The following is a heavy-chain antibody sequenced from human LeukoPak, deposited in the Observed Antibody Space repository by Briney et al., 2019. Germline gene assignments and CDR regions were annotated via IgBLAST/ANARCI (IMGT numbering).Heavy chain of an antibody. CDR3: ARRGSYYYDSSGYLDY. D-gene: IGHD3-22*01. V-gene: IGHV4-30-4*01. CDR2: IYYSGST. J-gene: IGHJ4*02. CDR1: GGSISSGDYY. Sequence: PSETLSLTCTVSGGSISSGDYYWSWIRQPPGKGLEWIGYIYYSGSTYYNPSLKSRVTISVDTSKNQFSLKLSSVTAADTAVYYCARRGSYYYDSSGYLDYWGQGTLVTVSS.